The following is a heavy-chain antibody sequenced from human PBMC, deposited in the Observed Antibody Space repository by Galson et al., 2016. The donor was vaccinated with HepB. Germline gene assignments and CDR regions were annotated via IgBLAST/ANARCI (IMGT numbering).Heavy chain of an antibody. D-gene: IGHD3-22*01. J-gene: IGHJ3*02. V-gene: IGHV3-30*18. Sequence: LRLSCAPSGFTFNTYGMHWVRQAPGKGLEWVALISYDGSNKNYADSVRGRFTIPRDNSKNRLSLQMNSLTVEDTALYYFAKDNGLFRFGIWGQGTMVTVSS. CDR1: GFTFNTYG. CDR3: AKDNGLFRFGI. CDR2: ISYDGSNK.